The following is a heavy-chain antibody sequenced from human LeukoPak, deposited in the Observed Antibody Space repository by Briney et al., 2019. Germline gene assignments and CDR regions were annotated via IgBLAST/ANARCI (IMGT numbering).Heavy chain of an antibody. CDR2: ISSSGSYI. V-gene: IGHV3-21*01. CDR1: GFTFSSYS. CDR3: AKGEENYYDSSGPLDY. Sequence: GGSLRLSCAASGFTFSSYSMNWVRQAPGKGLEWVSSISSSGSYIYYADSVKGRFTISRDSAKNSLLLQMNSLRAEDTAVYYCAKGEENYYDSSGPLDYWGQGTLVTVSS. J-gene: IGHJ4*02. D-gene: IGHD3-22*01.